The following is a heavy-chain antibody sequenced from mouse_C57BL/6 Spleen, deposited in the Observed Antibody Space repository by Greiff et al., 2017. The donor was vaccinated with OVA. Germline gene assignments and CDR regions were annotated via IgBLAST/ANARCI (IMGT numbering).Heavy chain of an antibody. J-gene: IGHJ1*03. V-gene: IGHV5-4*01. CDR2: ISDGGSYT. Sequence: EVKLMESGGGLVKPGGSLKLSCAASGFTFSSYAMSWVRQTPEKRLEWVATISDGGSYTYYPDNVKGRFTISRDNAKNNLYLQMSHLKSEDTAMYYCAREGINTGSTYWYFDVWGTGTTVTVSS. CDR1: GFTFSSYA. CDR3: AREGINTGSTYWYFDV. D-gene: IGHD1-1*01.